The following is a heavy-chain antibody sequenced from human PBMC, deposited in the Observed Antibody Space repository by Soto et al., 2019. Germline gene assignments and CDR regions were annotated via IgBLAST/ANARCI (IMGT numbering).Heavy chain of an antibody. J-gene: IGHJ5*02. V-gene: IGHV4-34*01. D-gene: IGHD2-15*01. CDR1: GGSFSGYY. Sequence: PSETLSLTCAVYGGSFSGYYWSWIRQPPGKGLEWIGEINHSGSTNYNPSLKSRVTISVDTSKNQFSLKLSSVTAADTAVYYCARGRRKLLEVGWFDPWGQGTLVTVSS. CDR2: INHSGST. CDR3: ARGRRKLLEVGWFDP.